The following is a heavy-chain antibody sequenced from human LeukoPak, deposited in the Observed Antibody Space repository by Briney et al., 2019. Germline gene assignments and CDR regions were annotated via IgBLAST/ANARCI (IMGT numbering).Heavy chain of an antibody. CDR3: AKDPPSFDY. CDR2: ISWNSGSI. Sequence: PGRSLRLSCAASGFTFDDYAMHWVRQAPGKGLEWVSGISWNSGSIGYADSVKGRFTISRDNAKNSLYLQMNSLRAEDTAVYYCAKDPPSFDYWGQGTLVTVSS. J-gene: IGHJ4*02. CDR1: GFTFDDYA. V-gene: IGHV3-9*01.